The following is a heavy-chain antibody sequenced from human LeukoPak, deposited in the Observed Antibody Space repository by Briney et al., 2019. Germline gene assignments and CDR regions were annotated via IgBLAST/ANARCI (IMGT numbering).Heavy chain of an antibody. CDR3: AREGGNKKDAFDI. J-gene: IGHJ3*02. CDR2: IYYSGST. D-gene: IGHD1/OR15-1a*01. CDR1: GVSISSSKSY. Sequence: SETLSLTCTVFGVSISSSKSYWGWIRQPPGKGLEWIGYIYYSGSTNYNPSLKSRVTISVDTSKNQFSLKLSSVTAADTAVYYCAREGGNKKDAFDIWGQGTMVTVSS. V-gene: IGHV4-61*01.